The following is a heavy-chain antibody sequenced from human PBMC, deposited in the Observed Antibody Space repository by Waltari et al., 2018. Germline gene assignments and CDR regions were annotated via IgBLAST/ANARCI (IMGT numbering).Heavy chain of an antibody. J-gene: IGHJ5*02. CDR3: ARGIVGATSDWFDP. Sequence: QLQLQESGPGLVKPSETLSLTCTVSGGSISSSSYSWGWIRQPPGKGLEWIGSIYYSGSTYYNPSLKSRVTISVDTSKNQFSLKLSSVTAADTAVYYCARGIVGATSDWFDPWGQGTLVTVSS. CDR2: IYYSGST. D-gene: IGHD1-26*01. V-gene: IGHV4-39*07. CDR1: GGSISSSSYS.